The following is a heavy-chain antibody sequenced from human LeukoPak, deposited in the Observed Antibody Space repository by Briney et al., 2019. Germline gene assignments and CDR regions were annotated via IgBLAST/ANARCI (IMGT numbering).Heavy chain of an antibody. CDR3: ARDRDDILTLIDY. V-gene: IGHV3-74*01. J-gene: IGHJ4*02. CDR2: INTDGSST. D-gene: IGHD3-9*01. Sequence: PGGSLRLSCAASGFTFSSYWMHWVRQAPGKGLVWVSRINTDGSSTSYADSVKGRFTISRDNAKNTLYLQMNSLRAEDTAVYYCARDRDDILTLIDYWGQGTLVTVSS. CDR1: GFTFSSYW.